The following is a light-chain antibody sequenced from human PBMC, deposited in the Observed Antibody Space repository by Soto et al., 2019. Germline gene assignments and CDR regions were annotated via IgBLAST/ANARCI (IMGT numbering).Light chain of an antibody. CDR1: QSIRTN. V-gene: IGKV3-15*01. CDR2: GAS. CDR3: QQYNHWTSIT. Sequence: EIVMTQSPATLSVSPGERAILSCSASQSIRTNVAWYQQRPGQAPRLLISGASTRATDIPARFSGSGSGTEFTLTLSSLQSEDFAIYYCQQYNHWTSITFGQGTRLEF. J-gene: IGKJ5*01.